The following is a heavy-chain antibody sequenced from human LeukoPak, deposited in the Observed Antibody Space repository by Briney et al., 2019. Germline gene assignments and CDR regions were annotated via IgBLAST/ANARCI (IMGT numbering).Heavy chain of an antibody. Sequence: GRSLRLSCAASGFTFSNYGMHWVRQAPGKGLEWVAVIWYDGSNKYYADSVKGRFTISRDNSKNTLYLQMDSLRAEDTAVYYCARAGYCSGGSCYGSDYWGQGTLVSVSS. V-gene: IGHV3-33*01. CDR3: ARAGYCSGGSCYGSDY. CDR2: IWYDGSNK. J-gene: IGHJ4*02. CDR1: GFTFSNYG. D-gene: IGHD2-15*01.